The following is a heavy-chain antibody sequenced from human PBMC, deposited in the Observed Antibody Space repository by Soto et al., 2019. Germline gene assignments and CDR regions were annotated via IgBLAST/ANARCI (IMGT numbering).Heavy chain of an antibody. D-gene: IGHD3-10*01. CDR1: VGTFSSYA. V-gene: IGHV1-69*13. J-gene: IGHJ6*02. CDR2: IIPIFGTA. CDR3: ARDTMVRGVIIDYYYGMDV. Sequence: SVKVSCKASVGTFSSYAISWVRQAPGQGLEWMGGIIPIFGTANYAQKFQGRVTITADESTSTAYMELSSLRSEDTAVYYCARDTMVRGVIIDYYYGMDVWGQGTTVTVSS.